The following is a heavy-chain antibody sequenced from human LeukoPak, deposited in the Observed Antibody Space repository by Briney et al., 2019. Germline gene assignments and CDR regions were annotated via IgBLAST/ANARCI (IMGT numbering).Heavy chain of an antibody. Sequence: GGSLRLSCAASGFTFSSYWMSWVRQAPGEGLEWVANIKQDGSEKYYVDSVKGRFTISRDNAKNSLYLQMNSPRDEDTAVYYCARLVWSGSYYFDYWGQGTLVTVSS. V-gene: IGHV3-7*01. CDR1: GFTFSSYW. CDR3: ARLVWSGSYYFDY. CDR2: IKQDGSEK. J-gene: IGHJ4*02. D-gene: IGHD1-26*01.